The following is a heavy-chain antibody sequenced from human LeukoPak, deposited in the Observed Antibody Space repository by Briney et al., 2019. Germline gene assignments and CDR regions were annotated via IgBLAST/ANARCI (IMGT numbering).Heavy chain of an antibody. J-gene: IGHJ4*02. CDR1: GGSISSSSYY. D-gene: IGHD5-18*01. V-gene: IGHV4-39*01. CDR2: SYYSWST. CDR3: ARHILGYSLYYFDY. Sequence: SETLSLTCTVSGGSISSSSYYWGWIRQPPGKGLEWIGSSYYSWSTYYNPSLKSRVTISVDTSKNQFSLKLSSVTAADTAVYYCARHILGYSLYYFDYWGQGTLVTVSS.